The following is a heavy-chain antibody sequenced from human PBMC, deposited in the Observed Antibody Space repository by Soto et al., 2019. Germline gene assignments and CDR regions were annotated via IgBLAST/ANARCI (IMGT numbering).Heavy chain of an antibody. J-gene: IGHJ5*02. Sequence: GGSLRLSCAASGFTFSSYSMNWVRQAPGKGLEWVSSISSSSSYIYYADSVKGRFTISRDNAKNSLYLQMNSLRAEDTAVYYCARDYSPQVGYYYDSSGYYPNWFDPWGQGTLVTVSS. V-gene: IGHV3-21*01. CDR3: ARDYSPQVGYYYDSSGYYPNWFDP. CDR2: ISSSSSYI. CDR1: GFTFSSYS. D-gene: IGHD3-22*01.